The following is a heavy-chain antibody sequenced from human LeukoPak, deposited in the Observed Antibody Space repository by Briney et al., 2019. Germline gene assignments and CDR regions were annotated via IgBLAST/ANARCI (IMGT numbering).Heavy chain of an antibody. J-gene: IGHJ5*02. CDR3: ARHVSYNIIGSHWGGFDP. CDR1: GYSISSGHF. D-gene: IGHD3-22*01. Sequence: SETLSLTCAVSGYSISSGHFWGWIRQPPGKGLEWIGSIFQSGTTYCNPSLKSRVTISVDTSKNHFSLNLSSVTAADTAVYYCARHVSYNIIGSHWGGFDPWGQGTLVTVSS. CDR2: IFQSGTT. V-gene: IGHV4-38-2*01.